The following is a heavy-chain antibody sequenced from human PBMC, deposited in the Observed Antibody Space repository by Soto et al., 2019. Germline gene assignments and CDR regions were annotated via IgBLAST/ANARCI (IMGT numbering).Heavy chain of an antibody. CDR2: IKQDGSEK. D-gene: IGHD2-15*01. V-gene: IGHV3-7*03. CDR3: ARDDRVGYFDY. J-gene: IGHJ4*02. Sequence: EVQLVESGGGLVQPGGSLRLSCAASGFTFSSYWMSWVRQAPGKGLEWVANIKQDGSEKYYVDSVKGRFTISIDNAKNSLYLQMNSLRAEDTAVYYCARDDRVGYFDYWGQGTLVTVSS. CDR1: GFTFSSYW.